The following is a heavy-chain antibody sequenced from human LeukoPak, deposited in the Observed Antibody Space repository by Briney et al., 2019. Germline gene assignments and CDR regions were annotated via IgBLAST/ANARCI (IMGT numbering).Heavy chain of an antibody. D-gene: IGHD3-10*01. J-gene: IGHJ4*02. CDR3: ARESDYWDGSGSSH. Sequence: SQTLSLTCTVSGGSISSGDYYWSWIRQPPGKGLEWIGYIYYSGSTYYNPSLKSRVTISVDTSKNQFSLKLSSVTAADTAVYYCARESDYWDGSGSSHWGQGTLVTVSS. V-gene: IGHV4-30-4*01. CDR1: GGSISSGDYY. CDR2: IYYSGST.